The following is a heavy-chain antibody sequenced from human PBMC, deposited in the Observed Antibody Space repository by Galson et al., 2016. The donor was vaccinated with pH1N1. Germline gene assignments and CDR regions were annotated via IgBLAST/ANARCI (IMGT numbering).Heavy chain of an antibody. D-gene: IGHD2-21*02. CDR3: ARFQSGDSVKFFDY. CDR1: GFSLSSSGMC. Sequence: PALVKPTQTLTLTCTFSGFSLSSSGMCVSWIRQPPGKALEWLALIDWDDDKYYSTSLKTRLTISKDTSKNQLILTMTNMDPVDTATYYCARFQSGDSVKFFDYWGQGTLVTVSS. V-gene: IGHV2-70*01. CDR2: IDWDDDK. J-gene: IGHJ4*02.